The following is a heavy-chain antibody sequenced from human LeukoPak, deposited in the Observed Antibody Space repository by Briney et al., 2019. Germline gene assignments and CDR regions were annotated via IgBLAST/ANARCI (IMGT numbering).Heavy chain of an antibody. CDR3: ARVGYYDFWSGYSDGMDV. D-gene: IGHD3-3*01. Sequence: KSSETLSLTCTVSGGSISSGGYYWSWIRQHPGKGLEWIGYIYYSGSTYYNPSPKSRVTISVDTSKNQFSLKLSSVTAADTAVYYCARVGYYDFWSGYSDGMDVWGQGTTVTVSS. CDR1: GGSISSGGYY. J-gene: IGHJ6*02. CDR2: IYYSGST. V-gene: IGHV4-31*03.